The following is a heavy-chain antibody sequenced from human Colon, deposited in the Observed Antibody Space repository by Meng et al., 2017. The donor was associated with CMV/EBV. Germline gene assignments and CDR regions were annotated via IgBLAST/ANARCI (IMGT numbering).Heavy chain of an antibody. CDR2: IYYSGST. V-gene: IGHV4-30-4*01. Sequence: QVPLQESGPGLVKPSPTLPLTCAVSGGSISSGGYYWSWIRQPPGKGLEWIGYIYYSGSTYYNPSLKSRVTISVDTSKNQFSLKLSSVTAADTAVYYCARDSVVDYGDYSYGFDYWGQGTLVTVSS. CDR1: GGSISSGGYY. J-gene: IGHJ4*02. D-gene: IGHD4-17*01. CDR3: ARDSVVDYGDYSYGFDY.